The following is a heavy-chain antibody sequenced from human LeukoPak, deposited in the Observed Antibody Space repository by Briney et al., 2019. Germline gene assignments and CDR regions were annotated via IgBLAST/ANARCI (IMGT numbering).Heavy chain of an antibody. V-gene: IGHV3-30-3*01. CDR3: ARDSKYYGSGSYG. CDR2: ISYDGSNK. Sequence: GGSLRLSCAASGFTFSSYAMHWVRQAPGKGLEWVAVISYDGSNKYYADSVKGRFTISRDNSKNTLYLQMNSLRAEDTAVYYCARDSKYYGSGSYGWGQGILVTVSS. D-gene: IGHD3-10*01. J-gene: IGHJ4*02. CDR1: GFTFSSYA.